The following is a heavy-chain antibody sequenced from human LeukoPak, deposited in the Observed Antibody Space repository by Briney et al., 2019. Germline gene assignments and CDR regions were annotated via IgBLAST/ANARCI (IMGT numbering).Heavy chain of an antibody. Sequence: PSETLSLTCTVSGGSISSSSYYWGWIRQPPGKGLEWIGEINHSGSTNYNPSLKSRVTISVDTSKNQFSLKLSSVTAADTAVYYCARLYYCGSGRAPWGQGTLVTVSS. D-gene: IGHD3-10*01. CDR1: GGSISSSSYY. V-gene: IGHV4-39*07. CDR2: INHSGST. CDR3: ARLYYCGSGRAP. J-gene: IGHJ5*02.